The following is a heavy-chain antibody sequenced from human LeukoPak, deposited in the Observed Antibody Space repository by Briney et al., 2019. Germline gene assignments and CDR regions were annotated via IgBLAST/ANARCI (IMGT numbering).Heavy chain of an antibody. Sequence: PETLSLTCTVSGGSISSYYWSWIRQPPGKGLEWIAYISDIGSINYNPSLKSRVTISLDTSKNQFSLKLSSVTAADTAVYYCAGHHPRNTVDFWGQGTLVTVSS. D-gene: IGHD2-8*02. CDR1: GGSISSYY. CDR3: AGHHPRNTVDF. CDR2: ISDIGSI. V-gene: IGHV4-59*08. J-gene: IGHJ4*02.